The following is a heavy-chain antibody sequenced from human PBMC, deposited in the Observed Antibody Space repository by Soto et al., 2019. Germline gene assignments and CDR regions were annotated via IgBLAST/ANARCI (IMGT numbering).Heavy chain of an antibody. V-gene: IGHV4-59*01. CDR1: GGSISSYY. CDR2: IYYSGST. Sequence: SETLSLTCTVSGGSISSYYWSWIRQPPGKGLEWIGYIYYSGSTNYNPSLKSRVTISVDTSKNQFSLKLSSVTAADTAVYYCARDRRAYYYYMDVWGKGTTVTVSS. CDR3: ARDRRAYYYYMDV. J-gene: IGHJ6*03.